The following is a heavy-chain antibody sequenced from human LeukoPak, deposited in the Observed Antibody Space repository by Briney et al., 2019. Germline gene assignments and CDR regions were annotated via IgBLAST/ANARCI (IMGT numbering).Heavy chain of an antibody. V-gene: IGHV4-4*02. D-gene: IGHD3-10*01. Sequence: SLRLSCAAAGFTVSSNYMSWVRQPPGKGLEWIGEIYHSGSTNYNPSLKRRVTISVDNSKNPFSLKLSSVTAADTAVYYCARARGIFDYWGQGTLVTVSS. CDR2: IYHSGST. CDR3: ARARGIFDY. CDR1: GFTVSSNY. J-gene: IGHJ4*02.